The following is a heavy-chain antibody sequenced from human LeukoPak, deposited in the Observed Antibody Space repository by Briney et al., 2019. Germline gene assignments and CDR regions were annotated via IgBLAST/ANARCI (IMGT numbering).Heavy chain of an antibody. CDR3: HSSSSNSNY. Sequence: RSGGSLRLSCAASGFTFSSYAMSWVRQAPGKGLEWVAFIRYDGSNKYYADSVKGRFTISRDNSKNTLYLQMNSLRAEDTAVYYVHSSSSNSNYWGQGTLVTVSS. J-gene: IGHJ4*02. CDR2: IRYDGSNK. CDR1: GFTFSSYA. D-gene: IGHD6-6*01. V-gene: IGHV3-30*02.